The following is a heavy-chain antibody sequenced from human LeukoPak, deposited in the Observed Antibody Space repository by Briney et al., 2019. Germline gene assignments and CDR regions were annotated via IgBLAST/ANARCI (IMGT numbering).Heavy chain of an antibody. J-gene: IGHJ6*02. CDR2: IWYDGSNK. Sequence: PGRSLRLSCAASGFTFSSYGMHWVRQAPGKGLEWVAVIWYDGSNKYYADSVKGRFTISRDNSKNTLYLQMNSLRAEDTAVYYCARYRFFAPPHNYGMDVWGQGTTVTVSS. D-gene: IGHD3-3*01. CDR1: GFTFSSYG. V-gene: IGHV3-33*01. CDR3: ARYRFFAPPHNYGMDV.